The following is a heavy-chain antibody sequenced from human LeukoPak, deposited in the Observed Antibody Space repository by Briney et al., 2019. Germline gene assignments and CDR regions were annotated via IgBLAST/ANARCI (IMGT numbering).Heavy chain of an antibody. V-gene: IGHV3-7*01. D-gene: IGHD4-17*01. J-gene: IGHJ4*02. CDR3: ARGQHDYGDYGGY. CDR2: IKQDGSEK. CDR1: GFTFSSYW. Sequence: GGSLRLSCAASGFTFSSYWMSWVRQAPGKGLEWVANIKQDGSEKYYVDSVKGRFTISRDNAKNSLYLQMNGLRAEDTAVYYCARGQHDYGDYGGYWGQGTLVTVSS.